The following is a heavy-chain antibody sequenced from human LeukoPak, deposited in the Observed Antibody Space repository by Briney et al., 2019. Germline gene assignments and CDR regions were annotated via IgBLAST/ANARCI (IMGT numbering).Heavy chain of an antibody. V-gene: IGHV3-48*01. CDR1: GFTFSSYS. J-gene: IGHJ1*01. CDR2: ISSSSSTI. D-gene: IGHD5-24*01. Sequence: GGSLRLSCAASGFTFSSYSMNWVRQAPGKGLEWVSYISSSSSTIYYADSVKGRFTISRDNAKNSLYLQMNSLRAEDTAVYYCASDRSYRRDGYNYRRLFQHWGQGTLVTVSS. CDR3: ASDRSYRRDGYNYRRLFQH.